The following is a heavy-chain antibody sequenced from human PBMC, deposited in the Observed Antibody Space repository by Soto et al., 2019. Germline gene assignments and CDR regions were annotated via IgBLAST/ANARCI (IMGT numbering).Heavy chain of an antibody. CDR2: ISSSGRTT. CDR1: GFIFSNYY. Sequence: QVQLVESGGGLVKSGGSLRLSCAASGFIFSNYYLTWIRQAPGRGLEWISYISSSGRTTDYADSVNGRFTISRDNSNNSLYLQMDFLRADDTAVYYCSKGVAGAGYDYGLDVWGQGTTVSVSS. J-gene: IGHJ6*02. V-gene: IGHV3-11*01. D-gene: IGHD6-19*01. CDR3: SKGVAGAGYDYGLDV.